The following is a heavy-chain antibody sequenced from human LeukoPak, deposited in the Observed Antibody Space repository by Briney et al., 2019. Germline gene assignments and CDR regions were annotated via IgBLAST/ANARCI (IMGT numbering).Heavy chain of an antibody. J-gene: IGHJ4*02. CDR1: GFTFSIFA. CDR2: ISNNGGST. V-gene: IGHV3-64*01. Sequence: GGSLRLSCAASGFTFSIFAMHWVRQAPGRGLEYVSAISNNGGSTYYANSVKGRFTISRDNSKNTLYLQMGSLKPEDMAVYYCAKVWGYCSSTSCPYADYWGQGTLVTVSS. D-gene: IGHD2-2*01. CDR3: AKVWGYCSSTSCPYADY.